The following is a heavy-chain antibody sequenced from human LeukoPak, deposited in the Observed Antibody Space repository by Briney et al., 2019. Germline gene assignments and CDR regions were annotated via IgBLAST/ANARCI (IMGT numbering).Heavy chain of an antibody. D-gene: IGHD2-8*01. CDR2: IYHSGST. V-gene: IGHV4-4*02. CDR1: GGSISSSDW. Sequence: SGTLSLTCTVSGGSISSSDWWSWVRQPPGKGLEWIGEIYHSGSTNYNPSLKSRVTMSVDTSKNQFSLKLSSVTAADTAVYYCAREQWSYFDYWGQGTLVTVSS. J-gene: IGHJ4*02. CDR3: AREQWSYFDY.